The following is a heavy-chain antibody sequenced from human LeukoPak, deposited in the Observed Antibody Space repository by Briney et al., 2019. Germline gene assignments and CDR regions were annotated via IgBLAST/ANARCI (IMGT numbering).Heavy chain of an antibody. D-gene: IGHD2-15*01. CDR2: IYTSGST. CDR1: GGSISSYY. CDR3: ARDTYCSGGSCYSDY. V-gene: IGHV4-4*07. Sequence: SETLSLTCTVSGGSISSYYWSWIRQSAGKGLEWFGRIYTSGSTNYNPSLKSRVTMSVDTSKNQFSLKLSSVTAADTAVYYCARDTYCSGGSCYSDYWGQGTLVTVSS. J-gene: IGHJ4*02.